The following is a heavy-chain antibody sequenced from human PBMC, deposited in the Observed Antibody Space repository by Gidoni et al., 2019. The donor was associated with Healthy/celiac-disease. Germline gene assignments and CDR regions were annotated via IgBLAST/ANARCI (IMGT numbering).Heavy chain of an antibody. CDR3: ATVRPNIAVAGNGVGY. V-gene: IGHV1-69-2*01. Sequence: EVPLVQSGAEVKKPGATVKISCKVSGYPFTDYYMPWVQQAPGKGLEWMGLVDPEDGETIYAEKFQGRVTITADTSTDTAYMELSSLRSEDTAVYYCATVRPNIAVAGNGVGYWGQGTLVTVSS. D-gene: IGHD6-19*01. J-gene: IGHJ4*02. CDR2: VDPEDGET. CDR1: GYPFTDYY.